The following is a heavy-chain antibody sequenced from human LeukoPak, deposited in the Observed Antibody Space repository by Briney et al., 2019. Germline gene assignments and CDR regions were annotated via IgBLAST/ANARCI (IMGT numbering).Heavy chain of an antibody. J-gene: IGHJ4*02. CDR3: ARDRGGNPL. CDR2: IIPIFGIA. CDR1: GGTFSSYA. D-gene: IGHD4-23*01. Sequence: GASVKVSCKASGGTFSSYAISWVRQAPGQGLEWMGRIIPIFGIANYTQKFQGRVTITADKSTSTAYMELSSLRSEDTAVYYCARDRGGNPLWGQGTLVTVSS. V-gene: IGHV1-69*04.